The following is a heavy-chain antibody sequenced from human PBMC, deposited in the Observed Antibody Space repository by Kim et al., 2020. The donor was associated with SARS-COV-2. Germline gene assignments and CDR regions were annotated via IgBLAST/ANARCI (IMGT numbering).Heavy chain of an antibody. Sequence: SVKVSCKASGGTFSRSAISWVRQAPGRGLELMGGIITIFGTTNYAQKFQGRVTISADASTTTGHMELSSLTSEDTAVYYCAREAGTTAYYYGMYVWGQGTTVTVSS. CDR1: GGTFSRSA. CDR2: IITIFGTT. D-gene: IGHD1-1*01. J-gene: IGHJ6*02. CDR3: AREAGTTAYYYGMYV. V-gene: IGHV1-69*13.